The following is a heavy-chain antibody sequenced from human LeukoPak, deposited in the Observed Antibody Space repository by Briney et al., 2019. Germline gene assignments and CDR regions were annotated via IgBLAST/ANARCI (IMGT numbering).Heavy chain of an antibody. Sequence: ASVKVSCKAYGYTFTSYAMHWVRQAPGQRLEWMGWINAGNGNTKYSQKFQGRVTMTRDTSISTAYMELSRLRSDDTAVYYCARESVQVPALGYWGQGTLVTVSS. V-gene: IGHV1-3*01. J-gene: IGHJ4*02. CDR2: INAGNGNT. CDR1: GYTFTSYA. CDR3: ARESVQVPALGY. D-gene: IGHD2-2*01.